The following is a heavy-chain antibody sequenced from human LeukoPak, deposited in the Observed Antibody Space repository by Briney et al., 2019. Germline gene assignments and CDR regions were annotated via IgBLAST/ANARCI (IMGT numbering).Heavy chain of an antibody. D-gene: IGHD6-13*01. CDR1: GFSFSSYA. CDR2: MSSSDDGR. J-gene: IGHJ3*02. CDR3: ARYSSNWGAFDI. V-gene: IGHV3-23*01. Sequence: PWGSLRLSCATSGFSFSSYAMSWVRQAPGKGLEWVSAMSSSDDGRYYAASVRGRFTISRDNAMNSLYLQMNSLRVEDTAVYYCARYSSNWGAFDIWGHGTLVIVSS.